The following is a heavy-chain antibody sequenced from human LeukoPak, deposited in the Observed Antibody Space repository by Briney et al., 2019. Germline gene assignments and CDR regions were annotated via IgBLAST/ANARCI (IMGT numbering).Heavy chain of an antibody. Sequence: GGSLRLSCAASGFTFDDYAMHWVRQAPGKGLEWVSSITWDSGGVGYADSVKGRFTISRDNAKNSLYLQMNSLRAEDTAVYYCVRGPSYCGTNCYYYFEYWGQGTLVTVSS. CDR1: GFTFDDYA. D-gene: IGHD2-21*01. CDR2: ITWDSGGV. J-gene: IGHJ4*02. CDR3: VRGPSYCGTNCYYYFEY. V-gene: IGHV3-9*01.